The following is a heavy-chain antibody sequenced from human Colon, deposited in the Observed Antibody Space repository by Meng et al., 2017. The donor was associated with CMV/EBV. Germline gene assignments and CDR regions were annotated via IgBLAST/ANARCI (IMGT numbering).Heavy chain of an antibody. V-gene: IGHV3-23*01. Sequence: LSLTCAASGFTFSSYAMSWVRQAAGKGLEWVSGISGSGYSTYYADSVKGRFTISRDNSKNTLYLQMNSLRAEDTAVYYCAKVSAGYDILTGYLYFDYWGQGTLVTVSS. D-gene: IGHD3-9*01. J-gene: IGHJ4*02. CDR2: ISGSGYST. CDR1: GFTFSSYA. CDR3: AKVSAGYDILTGYLYFDY.